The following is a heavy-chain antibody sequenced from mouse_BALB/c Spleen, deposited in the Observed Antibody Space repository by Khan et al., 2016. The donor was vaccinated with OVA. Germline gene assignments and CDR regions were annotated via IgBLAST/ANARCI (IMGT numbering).Heavy chain of an antibody. CDR1: GYSITSDYA. CDR2: ISYSGNT. V-gene: IGHV3-2*02. Sequence: EVKLEVSGPGLVKPSQSLSLTCTVTGYSITSDYAWNWIRQFPGNKLEWMGYISYSGNTKYNPSLKSRISITRDTSKNQFFLQLNFVTIEDTATYYCARIQGGYFDYWGQGTTLTVSS. D-gene: IGHD3-2*02. J-gene: IGHJ2*01. CDR3: ARIQGGYFDY.